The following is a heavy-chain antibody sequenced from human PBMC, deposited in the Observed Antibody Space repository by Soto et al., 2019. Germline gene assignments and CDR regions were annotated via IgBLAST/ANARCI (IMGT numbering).Heavy chain of an antibody. CDR3: TTVGYYDSSGYYSLSDY. CDR2: IKSKTDGGTT. D-gene: IGHD3-22*01. V-gene: IGHV3-15*01. CDR1: GFTFSNAW. J-gene: IGHJ4*02. Sequence: LRLSCAASGFTFSNAWMSWVRQAPGKGLEWVGRIKSKTDGGTTDYAAPVKGRFTISRDDSKNTLYLQMNSLKTEDTAVYYCTTVGYYDSSGYYSLSDYWGQGTLVTVSS.